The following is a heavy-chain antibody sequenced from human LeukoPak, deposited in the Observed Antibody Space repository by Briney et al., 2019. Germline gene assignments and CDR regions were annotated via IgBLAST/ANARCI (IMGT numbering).Heavy chain of an antibody. CDR3: AKSRGSGNYFDS. CDR2: IYDSGKT. D-gene: IGHD3-10*01. CDR1: GGSVSSGDYY. V-gene: IGHV4-30-4*08. J-gene: IGHJ4*02. Sequence: PSETLSLTCTVSGGSVSSGDYYWSWLRQYPGKDLEWLGYIYDSGKTYYNPSLKSRVTISIDTSKNQFSLKLSSVTAADTAVYYCAKSRGSGNYFDSWGQGALVTVSS.